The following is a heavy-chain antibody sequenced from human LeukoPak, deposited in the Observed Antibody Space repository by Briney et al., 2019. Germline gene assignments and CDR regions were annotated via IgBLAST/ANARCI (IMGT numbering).Heavy chain of an antibody. CDR1: GFTVSSNY. CDR2: ISGSGGST. J-gene: IGHJ4*02. D-gene: IGHD2-15*01. CDR3: AKDRRYCSGGSCYHDYYFDY. Sequence: GGSLRLSCAASGFTVSSNYMSWVRQAPGKGLEWVSAISGSGGSTYYADSVKGRFTISRDNSKNTLYLQMNSLRAEDTAVYYCAKDRRYCSGGSCYHDYYFDYWGQGTLVTVSS. V-gene: IGHV3-23*01.